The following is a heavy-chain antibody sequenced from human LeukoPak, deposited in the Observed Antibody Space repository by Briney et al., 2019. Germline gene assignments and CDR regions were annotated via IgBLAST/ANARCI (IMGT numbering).Heavy chain of an antibody. CDR2: IYYSGST. CDR1: GGSISSYY. V-gene: IGHV4-59*01. Sequence: SETLSLTCTVSGGSISSYYWRWIRQPPGKGLEGIGYIYYSGSTNYNPSLKSRVTITVDTSKNQSSLKLSSVTAADTAVYYCARARKVRASNWFDPWGQGTLVTVSS. CDR3: ARARKVRASNWFDP. D-gene: IGHD3-10*01. J-gene: IGHJ5*02.